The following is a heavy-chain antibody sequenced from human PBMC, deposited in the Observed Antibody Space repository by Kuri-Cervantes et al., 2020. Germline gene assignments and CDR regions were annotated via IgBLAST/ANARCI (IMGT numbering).Heavy chain of an antibody. CDR2: IYYSGST. Sequence: GSLRLSCTVSGGSISSSSYYWGWIRQPPGKGLEWIGSIYYSGSTNYNPSLKSRVTLSVDTSKNQFSLKLSSVTAADTAVYYCVRVLRGYSYGKYYFDYWGQGTLVTVSS. J-gene: IGHJ4*02. CDR1: GGSISSSSYY. D-gene: IGHD5-18*01. CDR3: VRVLRGYSYGKYYFDY. V-gene: IGHV4-39*07.